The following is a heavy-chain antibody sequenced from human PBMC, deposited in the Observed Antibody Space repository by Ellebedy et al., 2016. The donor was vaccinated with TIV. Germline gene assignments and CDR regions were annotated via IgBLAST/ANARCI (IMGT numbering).Heavy chain of an antibody. CDR3: ARVSLEWLFPYYYYGMDV. CDR1: GGSFSGYY. D-gene: IGHD3-3*01. Sequence: SETLSLXCAVYGGSFSGYYWSWIRQPPGKGLEWIGEINHSGSTNYNPSLKSRVTISVDTSKNQFSLKLSSVTAADTAVYYCARVSLEWLFPYYYYGMDVWGQGTTVTVSS. J-gene: IGHJ6*02. V-gene: IGHV4-34*01. CDR2: INHSGST.